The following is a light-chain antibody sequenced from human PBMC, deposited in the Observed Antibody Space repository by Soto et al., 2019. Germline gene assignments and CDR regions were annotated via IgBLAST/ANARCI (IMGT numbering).Light chain of an antibody. CDR1: QSLSTW. Sequence: DIHVTQSPSNLSASVGDRVTIICRASQSLSTWLAWYQQKPGKAPNLLIYNASSLETGVPSRFSGGRSGTEFTLTISSLQPDDFATYYCQQYNSFQFGQGTKVDI. CDR2: NAS. CDR3: QQYNSFQ. V-gene: IGKV1-5*02. J-gene: IGKJ1*01.